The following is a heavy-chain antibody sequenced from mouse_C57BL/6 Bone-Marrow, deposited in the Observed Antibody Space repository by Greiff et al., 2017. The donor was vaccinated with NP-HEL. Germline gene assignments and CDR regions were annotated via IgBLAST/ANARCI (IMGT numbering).Heavy chain of an antibody. CDR1: GYAFSTYW. Sequence: VQLQQPGAELVKPGASVKISCKASGYAFSTYWMNWVKQRPGKGLEWIGQIYPRDGDTNYNGKFQGKVSLTADKSSSTAYMQLSSLTSEDSAVYFCARGDYGSSRFGYAMDYWGQGTSVTVSS. CDR2: IYPRDGDT. CDR3: ARGDYGSSRFGYAMDY. D-gene: IGHD1-1*01. J-gene: IGHJ4*01. V-gene: IGHV1-80*01.